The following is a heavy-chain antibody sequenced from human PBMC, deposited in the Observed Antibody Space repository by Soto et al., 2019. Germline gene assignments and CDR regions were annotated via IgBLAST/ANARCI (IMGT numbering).Heavy chain of an antibody. CDR3: ARGYSYGPSYYFDY. V-gene: IGHV4-39*01. Sequence: PSETLSLTCTVSGGSISSSSYYWGWIRQPPGKGLEWIGSIYYSGSTYYNPSLKSRVTISVDTSKNQFSLKLSSVTAADTAVYYCARGYSYGPSYYFDYWGQGTLVTVSS. CDR1: GGSISSSSYY. J-gene: IGHJ4*02. CDR2: IYYSGST. D-gene: IGHD5-18*01.